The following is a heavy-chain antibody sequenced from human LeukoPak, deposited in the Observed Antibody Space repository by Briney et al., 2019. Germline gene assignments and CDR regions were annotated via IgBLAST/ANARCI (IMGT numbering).Heavy chain of an antibody. J-gene: IGHJ4*02. CDR3: GSGSGWYSPDY. CDR1: GFTFGDYL. D-gene: IGHD6-19*01. CDR2: IRSKAYGGTA. Sequence: PGGSLRLSCTVSGFTFGDYLINWFRQAPGKGLEWVGFIRSKAYGGTAEYAASVRGRFTISRDDSKSFAHLQMNSLKTEDTAVYYCGSGSGWYSPDYWGQGTLVTVSS. V-gene: IGHV3-49*03.